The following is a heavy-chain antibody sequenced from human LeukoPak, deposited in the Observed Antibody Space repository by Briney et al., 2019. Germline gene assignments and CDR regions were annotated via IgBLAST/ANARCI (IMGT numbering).Heavy chain of an antibody. D-gene: IGHD6-19*01. CDR2: INPNSGGT. CDR1: GYTFTGYY. CDR3: ASSSVRGWSSFGAFDI. Sequence: PGASVKVSCKASGYTFTGYYMHWVRQAPGQGLEWMGWINPNSGGTNYAQKLQGRVTMTTDTSTSTAYMELRSLRSDDTAVYYCASSSVRGWSSFGAFDIWGQGTMVTVSS. V-gene: IGHV1-2*02. J-gene: IGHJ3*02.